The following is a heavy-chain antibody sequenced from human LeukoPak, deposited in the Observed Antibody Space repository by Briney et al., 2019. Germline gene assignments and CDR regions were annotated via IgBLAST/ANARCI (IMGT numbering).Heavy chain of an antibody. J-gene: IGHJ4*02. D-gene: IGHD5-18*01. V-gene: IGHV4-34*01. CDR3: ARVPVNTRGYSYGYADY. CDR2: INDSESA. CDR1: GGSFSGYF. Sequence: SETLSLTCAVYGGSFSGYFWSWIRQPPGKGLEWIGEINDSESANYNPSLKSRFTISVDTSKNQFSLKLSSVTAADTAVYYCARVPVNTRGYSYGYADYWGQGNLVTASS.